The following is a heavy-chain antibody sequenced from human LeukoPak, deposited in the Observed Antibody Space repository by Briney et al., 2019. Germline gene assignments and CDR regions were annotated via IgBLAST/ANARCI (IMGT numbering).Heavy chain of an antibody. D-gene: IGHD1-26*01. CDR1: GFTVSSNY. V-gene: IGHV3-53*01. CDR3: ARDSRFGSSYYYYGLDV. Sequence: GGSLRLSCAASGFTVSSNYMSWVRQAPGKGLEWVSVIFSDGSTYYADSVKGRFTISRDNTKNTLYLQMISLRAEDTAVYYCARDSRFGSSYYYYGLDVWGQGTTVTVSS. J-gene: IGHJ6*02. CDR2: IFSDGST.